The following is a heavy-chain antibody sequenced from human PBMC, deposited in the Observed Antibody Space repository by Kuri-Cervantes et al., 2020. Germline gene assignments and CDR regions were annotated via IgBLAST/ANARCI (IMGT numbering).Heavy chain of an antibody. J-gene: IGHJ4*02. D-gene: IGHD3-3*01. CDR2: ISYDGSNK. Sequence: GGSLRLSCAASGFTFSSYAMHWVRQAPGKGLEWVAVISYDGSNKYYADSVKGRFTISRDNSKNTLYLQMNSLRAEDTAVYYCARTGGAFWSGYFFFDYWGQGTLVTVSS. CDR1: GFTFSSYA. CDR3: ARTGGAFWSGYFFFDY. V-gene: IGHV3-30-3*01.